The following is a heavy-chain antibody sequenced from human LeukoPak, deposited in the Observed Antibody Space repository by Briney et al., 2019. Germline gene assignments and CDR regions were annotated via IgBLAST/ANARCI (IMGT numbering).Heavy chain of an antibody. J-gene: IGHJ3*02. CDR3: ATKTSGYFDAFDI. CDR1: GFTFSSYA. D-gene: IGHD3-3*01. Sequence: PGGSLTLSCAASGFTFSSYAVTWVRQAPGKGLEWVSTISGSGGSTYYADSVKGRFTISRDNSKNTLYLQMNSLRAEDTAVYYCATKTSGYFDAFDIWGQGTMVTVSS. V-gene: IGHV3-23*01. CDR2: ISGSGGST.